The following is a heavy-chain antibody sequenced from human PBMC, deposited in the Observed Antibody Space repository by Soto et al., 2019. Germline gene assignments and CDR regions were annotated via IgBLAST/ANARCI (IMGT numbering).Heavy chain of an antibody. V-gene: IGHV1-3*01. D-gene: IGHD4-17*01. Sequence: ASVKVSCKASGYTFTRYALHWVRQAPGQRLEWMGWVNAGNGYTKYSQNFQGRVTITRDTSATTSYMELSGLRSEDTAVYYCARPLYADYFDYWGQGTLVTVSS. J-gene: IGHJ4*02. CDR1: GYTFTRYA. CDR3: ARPLYADYFDY. CDR2: VNAGNGYT.